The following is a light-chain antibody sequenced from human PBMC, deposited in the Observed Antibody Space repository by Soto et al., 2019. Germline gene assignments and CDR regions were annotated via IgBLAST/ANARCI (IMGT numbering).Light chain of an antibody. V-gene: IGKV3-20*01. Sequence: MVFTQSPGTLSLSPGERATLPCTASQSVRTNYLAWYQQRPGKAPRLLIYAASSRATGIPYRFSGSGSGTDFTLTISRLEPEDFAVYYCQQYGTSPRTFGQGTKVDIK. CDR1: QSVRTNY. CDR3: QQYGTSPRT. CDR2: AAS. J-gene: IGKJ1*01.